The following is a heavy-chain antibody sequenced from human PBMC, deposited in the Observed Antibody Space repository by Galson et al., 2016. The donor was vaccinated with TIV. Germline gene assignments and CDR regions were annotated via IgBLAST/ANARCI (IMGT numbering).Heavy chain of an antibody. D-gene: IGHD1-26*01. V-gene: IGHV1-3*04. CDR2: INTGNGNT. CDR3: AGGIVGASKAFDV. J-gene: IGHJ3*01. Sequence: SVKVSCKASGYSFTNYNIHWVRQAPGQGLEWMGWINTGNGNTKYSQKLKGRVTLSGDTSATTAYMELNSLTSEDMAAYYCAGGIVGASKAFDVWGQGTMVTVSS. CDR1: GYSFTNYN.